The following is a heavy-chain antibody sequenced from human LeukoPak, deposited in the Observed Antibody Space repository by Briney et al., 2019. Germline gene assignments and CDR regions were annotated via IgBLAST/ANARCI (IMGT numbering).Heavy chain of an antibody. Sequence: PGRSLRLSCAASGFTFSSYGMHRVRQAPGKGLEWVAVISYDGSNKYYADSVKGRFTISRDNSKNTLYLQMNSLRAEDTAVYYCAKDSSPIATYYYDSSGYYITEPGYFDLWGRGTLVTDSS. J-gene: IGHJ2*01. CDR2: ISYDGSNK. CDR1: GFTFSSYG. V-gene: IGHV3-30*18. CDR3: AKDSSPIATYYYDSSGYYITEPGYFDL. D-gene: IGHD3-22*01.